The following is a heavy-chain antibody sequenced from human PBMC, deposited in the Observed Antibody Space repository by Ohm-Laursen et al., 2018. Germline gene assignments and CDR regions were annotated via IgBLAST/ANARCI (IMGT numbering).Heavy chain of an antibody. CDR1: GFTFSDYY. V-gene: IGHV3-11*01. J-gene: IGHJ4*02. D-gene: IGHD3-3*01. Sequence: SLRLSCTAPGFTFSDYYMSWIRQAPGKGLEWVSYISSSGSTIYYADSVKGRFTISRDNAKNSLYLQMNSLRAEDTAVYYCAPDGDFWSGYYRIWGQGTLVTVSS. CDR2: ISSSGSTI. CDR3: APDGDFWSGYYRI.